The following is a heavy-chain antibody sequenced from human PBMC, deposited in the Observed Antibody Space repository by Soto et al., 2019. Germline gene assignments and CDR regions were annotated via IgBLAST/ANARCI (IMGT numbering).Heavy chain of an antibody. D-gene: IGHD5-12*01. V-gene: IGHV1-24*01. J-gene: IGHJ3*02. CDR1: GYTLTELS. CDR2: FDPEDGET. CDR3: ATFVREYSGLSEAFDI. Sequence: ASVKVSCKVSGYTLTELSMHWVRQAPGKGLEWMGGFDPEDGETIYAQKFQGRVTMTEDTSTDTAYMELSSLRSEDTAVYYCATFVREYSGLSEAFDIWGQGTMVTVSS.